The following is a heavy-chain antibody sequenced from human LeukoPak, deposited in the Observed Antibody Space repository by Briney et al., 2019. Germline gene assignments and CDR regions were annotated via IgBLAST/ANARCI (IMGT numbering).Heavy chain of an antibody. V-gene: IGHV1-2*06. D-gene: IGHD1-1*01. CDR2: INPNSGGT. Sequence: ASVKVSCKASGYTFTGYYMHWVRQAPGQGLEWMGRINPNSGGTNYAQKFQGRVTMTRDTSISTAYMELSRLRSDDTAVYYCARDTTERYYYYYMDVWGKGTTVTVSS. CDR3: ARDTTERYYYYYMDV. CDR1: GYTFTGYY. J-gene: IGHJ6*03.